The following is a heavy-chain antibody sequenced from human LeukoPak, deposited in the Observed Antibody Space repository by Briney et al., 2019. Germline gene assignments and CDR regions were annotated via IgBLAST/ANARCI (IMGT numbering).Heavy chain of an antibody. CDR2: IYTSGST. D-gene: IGHD6-19*01. CDR1: GGSISSYY. CDR3: ARDRVAGTKLVWYFDL. J-gene: IGHJ2*01. V-gene: IGHV4-4*07. Sequence: SETLSLTCTVSGGSISSYYWSWIRQPAGKGLEWTGRIYTSGSTNYNPSLKSRVTMSVDTSKNQFSLKLSSVTAADTAVYYCARDRVAGTKLVWYFDLWDRGTLVTVSS.